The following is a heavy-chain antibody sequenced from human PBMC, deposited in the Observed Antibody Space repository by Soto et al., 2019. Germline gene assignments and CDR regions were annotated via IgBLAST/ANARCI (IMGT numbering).Heavy chain of an antibody. J-gene: IGHJ6*02. Sequence: EVQLVESGGGLVQPGGSLRLSCAASGFTFSSYWMHWVRQAPGKGLVWVSRINSDGSSTSYADSVKGRFTISRDNAKNTVYLQMNSLRAEDTDVYYCASPYMYSSGLYFYGMDVWGQGTTVTVSS. V-gene: IGHV3-74*01. CDR3: ASPYMYSSGLYFYGMDV. D-gene: IGHD6-19*01. CDR2: INSDGSST. CDR1: GFTFSSYW.